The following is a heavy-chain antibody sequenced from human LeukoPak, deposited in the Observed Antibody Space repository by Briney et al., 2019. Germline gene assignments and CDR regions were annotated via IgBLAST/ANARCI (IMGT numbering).Heavy chain of an antibody. CDR3: ASLTDIEVGAVRY. CDR2: INSDGSST. CDR1: GFTFSSYW. Sequence: GGSLRLSCAASGFTFSSYWMHWVRQAPGKGLVWVSRINSDGSSTSYADSVKGRFTISRDNAKNTLYLQMNSLRAEDTAVYYCASLTDIEVGAVRYSGQGTLVTVSS. V-gene: IGHV3-74*01. D-gene: IGHD2-15*01. J-gene: IGHJ4*02.